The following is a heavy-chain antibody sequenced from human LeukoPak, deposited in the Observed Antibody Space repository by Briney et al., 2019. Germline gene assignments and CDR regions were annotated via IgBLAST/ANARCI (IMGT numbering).Heavy chain of an antibody. J-gene: IGHJ5*02. CDR2: ISSSGSTI. D-gene: IGHD3-22*01. CDR1: GFTFSDYY. Sequence: GGSLRFSCAASGFTFSDYYMSWIRQAPGKGQEWVSYISSSGSTIYYADSVKGRFTISRDNAKNSLYLQMNSLRAEDTAVYYCARDWAYYYDSSGYDWFDPWGQGTLVTVSS. CDR3: ARDWAYYYDSSGYDWFDP. V-gene: IGHV3-11*01.